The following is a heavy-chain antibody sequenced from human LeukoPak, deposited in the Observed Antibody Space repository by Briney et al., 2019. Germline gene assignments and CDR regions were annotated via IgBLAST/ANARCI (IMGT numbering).Heavy chain of an antibody. Sequence: GESLKISCKGSGYSFSSYWISWVRQIPGKGLEWMGIIYPGDSDTRYSPSFQGQVTISADKSISAAYLQWSSLKASDTAMYYCARHERSTTGSLLYDNWGQGTLVTVSS. J-gene: IGHJ4*02. CDR1: GYSFSSYW. V-gene: IGHV5-51*01. D-gene: IGHD1-1*01. CDR2: IYPGDSDT. CDR3: ARHERSTTGSLLYDN.